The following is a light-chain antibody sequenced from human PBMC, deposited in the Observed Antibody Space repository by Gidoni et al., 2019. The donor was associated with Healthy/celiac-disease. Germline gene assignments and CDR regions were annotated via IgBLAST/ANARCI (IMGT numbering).Light chain of an antibody. CDR3: QQYNSYSSYS. CDR1: QSISSW. V-gene: IGKV1-5*03. J-gene: IGKJ2*03. CDR2: KAS. Sequence: DIQITQSPSTLSASVGDRVTITCRASQSISSWLAWYQQKPGKAPKLLIYKASSLESGVPSRFSGSGSGTECTLTISSLQPDDVATYYCQQYNSYSSYSFGQGTKLEIK.